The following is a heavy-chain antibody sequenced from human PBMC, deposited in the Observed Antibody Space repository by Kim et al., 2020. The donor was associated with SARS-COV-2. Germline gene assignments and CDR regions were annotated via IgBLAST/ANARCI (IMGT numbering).Heavy chain of an antibody. J-gene: IGHJ5*02. V-gene: IGHV3-74*01. Sequence: RFTISRDNAKNTLFLQMNSLRAEDTAVYYCARETKGDFWSGYGTYNWFDPWGQGTLVTVSS. CDR3: ARETKGDFWSGYGTYNWFDP. D-gene: IGHD3-3*01.